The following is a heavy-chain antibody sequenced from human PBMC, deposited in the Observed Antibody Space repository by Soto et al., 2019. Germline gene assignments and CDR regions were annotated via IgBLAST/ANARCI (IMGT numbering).Heavy chain of an antibody. CDR1: GGSITSHY. CDR2: IHHSGST. Sequence: QVQLQESGPGLVKPSETLSLTCSVSGGSITSHYCSWFRQLPGKGLEWIGYIHHSGSTNYNPSLKSRLTMSVDTSKTQFSLKVSSVTAADTALYFCARQGFGQLHGLVDVWGPGTTVTVS. D-gene: IGHD3-10*01. J-gene: IGHJ6*02. CDR3: ARQGFGQLHGLVDV. V-gene: IGHV4-59*08.